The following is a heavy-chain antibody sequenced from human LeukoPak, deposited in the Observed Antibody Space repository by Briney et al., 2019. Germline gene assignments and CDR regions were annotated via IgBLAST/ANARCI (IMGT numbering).Heavy chain of an antibody. D-gene: IGHD6-25*01. V-gene: IGHV3-64D*06. CDR1: VFTFTSYA. CDR2: ISSNGGST. CDR3: VTPGSRSDY. J-gene: IGHJ4*02. Sequence: GGSLRLSSLASVFTFTSYAMQWGRQAPGKGLEYVSAISSNGGSTYYADSVKGRFTISRDNSKNTLYLQMSSLRAEDTAVYYCVTPGSRSDYWGQGTLVTVSS.